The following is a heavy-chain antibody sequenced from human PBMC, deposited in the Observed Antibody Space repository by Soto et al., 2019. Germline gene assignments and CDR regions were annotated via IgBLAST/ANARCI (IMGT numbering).Heavy chain of an antibody. CDR1: GGSFSGYY. D-gene: IGHD2-2*01. CDR2: IYYSGST. V-gene: IGHV4-34*09. Sequence: SETLSLTCAVYGGSFSGYYWSWIRQPPGKGLEWIGYIYYSGSTYYNPSLKSRVTISVDTSKNQFSLKLSSVTAADTAVYYCATASGYCSSTSCYVGSDFDYWGQGTLVTVSS. CDR3: ATASGYCSSTSCYVGSDFDY. J-gene: IGHJ4*02.